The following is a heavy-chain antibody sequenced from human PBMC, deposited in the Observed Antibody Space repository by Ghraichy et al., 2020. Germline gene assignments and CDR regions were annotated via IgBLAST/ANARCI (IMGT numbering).Heavy chain of an antibody. CDR1: GYTFTGYY. D-gene: IGHD6-13*01. J-gene: IGHJ4*02. V-gene: IGHV1-2*02. CDR2: INPNSGGT. Sequence: ASVKVSCKASGYTFTGYYMHWVRQAPGQGLEWMGWINPNSGGTNYAQKFQGRVTMTRDTSISTAYMELSRLRSDDTTVYYCARESIAAAGTPDYFDYWGQGTLVTVSS. CDR3: ARESIAAAGTPDYFDY.